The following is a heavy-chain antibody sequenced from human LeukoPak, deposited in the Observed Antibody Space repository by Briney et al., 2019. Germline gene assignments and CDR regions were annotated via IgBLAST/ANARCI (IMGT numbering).Heavy chain of an antibody. V-gene: IGHV4-39*01. Sequence: SETLSLTCTVSGGSISSSSYYWGWIRQPPGKGLEWIGSIYYSGSTYYNPSLKSRVTISVDTSKNQFSLKLSSVTAADTAVYYSARLSDGLGWFDPWGQGTLVTVSS. CDR2: IYYSGST. CDR3: ARLSDGLGWFDP. J-gene: IGHJ5*02. D-gene: IGHD2-8*01. CDR1: GGSISSSSYY.